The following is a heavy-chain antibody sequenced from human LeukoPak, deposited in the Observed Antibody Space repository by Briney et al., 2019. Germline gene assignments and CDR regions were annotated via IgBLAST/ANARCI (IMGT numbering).Heavy chain of an antibody. D-gene: IGHD2-15*01. Sequence: GGSMRLSCAAAGFIFSSYGMQWVRDTPDRGLGWMAVIYYDGNKIYYADSMKGRFTISRDNSKNTLYLQMNSLRAEDTAVYYCARDSGGGSSFYFDHWGQGSLIAVSS. J-gene: IGHJ4*02. V-gene: IGHV3-33*01. CDR1: GFIFSSYG. CDR3: ARDSGGGSSFYFDH. CDR2: IYYDGNKI.